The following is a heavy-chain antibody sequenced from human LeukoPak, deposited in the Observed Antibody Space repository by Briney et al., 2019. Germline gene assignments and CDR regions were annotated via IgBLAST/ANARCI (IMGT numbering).Heavy chain of an antibody. CDR1: GGSISSTHW. Sequence: SGTLSLTCAVSGGSISSTHWWNWVRQPPGKGLEWIGEIFHSGTTNYNPSLKSRVTISIDKSKNQFSLKLRSVTAADTAVYYCARDQWLLRGGDHDAFDIWGQGTMVTVPS. CDR2: IFHSGTT. CDR3: ARDQWLLRGGDHDAFDI. V-gene: IGHV4-4*02. J-gene: IGHJ3*02. D-gene: IGHD6-19*01.